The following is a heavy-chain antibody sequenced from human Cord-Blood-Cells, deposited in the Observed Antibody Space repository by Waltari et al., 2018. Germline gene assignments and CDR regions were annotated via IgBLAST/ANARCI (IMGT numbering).Heavy chain of an antibody. CDR3: ARGENTGNDY. CDR1: GGSFSGYY. J-gene: IGHJ4*02. Sequence: QVQLQQWGAGLLKPSETLSLTCAVYGGSFSGYYRSWIRQPPGKGLEWIGEINHSGSTNYNPSLKSRVTISVVTSKNQFSLKLSSVTAADTAVYYCARGENTGNDYWGQGTLVTVSS. CDR2: INHSGST. V-gene: IGHV4-34*01. D-gene: IGHD3-10*01.